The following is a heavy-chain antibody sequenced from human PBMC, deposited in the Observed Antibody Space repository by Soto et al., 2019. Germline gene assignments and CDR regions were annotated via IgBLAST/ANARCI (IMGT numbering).Heavy chain of an antibody. CDR3: ASSSIAARRYYYYYGMDV. CDR1: GYSFTSYW. V-gene: IGHV5-10-1*03. Sequence: EVQLVQSGAEVKKPGESLRISCKGSGYSFTSYWISWVRQMPGKGLEWMGRIDPSDSYTNYSPSFQGHVTISADKSISTAYLQWSSLKASDTAMYYCASSSIAARRYYYYYGMDVWGQGTTVTVSS. J-gene: IGHJ6*02. D-gene: IGHD6-6*01. CDR2: IDPSDSYT.